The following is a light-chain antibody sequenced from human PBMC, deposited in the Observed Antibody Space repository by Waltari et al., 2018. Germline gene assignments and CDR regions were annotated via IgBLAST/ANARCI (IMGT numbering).Light chain of an antibody. CDR1: QGIGNY. V-gene: IGKV1-27*01. Sequence: DIQMTQSPSSLSASVGDRITITCRASQGIGNYLAWYQQKPGKVPKLLISGASALQSGVPSRFSGSGSGTDFTLTISSLQPEDVGTYYCQQYSSNPLTFGGGTKVEIK. J-gene: IGKJ4*01. CDR2: GAS. CDR3: QQYSSNPLT.